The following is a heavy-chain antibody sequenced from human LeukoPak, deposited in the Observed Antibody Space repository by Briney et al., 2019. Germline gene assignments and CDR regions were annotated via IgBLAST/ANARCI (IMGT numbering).Heavy chain of an antibody. V-gene: IGHV3-23*01. CDR1: GFTFSSYA. J-gene: IGHJ4*02. D-gene: IGHD2/OR15-2a*01. Sequence: EGSLRLSCAASGFTFSSYAMSWVRQAPGKGLEWVSGISGAGGTTYYAGSVKGRFTISRDNSKNTLYLQMNSLSAGDTAIYYCAKGGKYYHFDYWGQATLATVSS. CDR2: ISGAGGTT. CDR3: AKGGKYYHFDY.